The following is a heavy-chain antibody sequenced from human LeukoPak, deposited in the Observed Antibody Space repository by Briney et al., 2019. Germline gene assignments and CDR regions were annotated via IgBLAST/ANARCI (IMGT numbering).Heavy chain of an antibody. CDR1: GFTLSSFS. CDR2: INYKGGTT. CDR3: ARVGPATAFDY. Sequence: GGSLRLSCAASGFTLSSFSMHWVRQSPGRGLEYVSAINYKGGTTYYADSVKGRFTISRDNSKNTLYLQMASLRDEDMGVYYCARVGPATAFDYWGQGTQVTVSS. V-gene: IGHV3-64*02. J-gene: IGHJ4*02.